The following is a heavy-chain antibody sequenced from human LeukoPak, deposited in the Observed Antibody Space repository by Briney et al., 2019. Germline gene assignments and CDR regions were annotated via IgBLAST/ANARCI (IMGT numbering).Heavy chain of an antibody. V-gene: IGHV1-69*05. J-gene: IGHJ6*03. Sequence: SVKVSFKASAGTFSSYDISWVRQPPGQGLEWMGGIIPIFGTANYAQKFQGRVTITTAESTSTAYMELSSLRSEDTAVYYCARGAWGIAAGYYIDVWGKETTVTVSS. CDR2: IIPIFGTA. D-gene: IGHD6-13*01. CDR1: AGTFSSYD. CDR3: ARGAWGIAAGYYIDV.